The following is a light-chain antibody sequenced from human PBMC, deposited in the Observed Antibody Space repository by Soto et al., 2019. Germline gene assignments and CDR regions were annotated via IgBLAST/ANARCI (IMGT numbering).Light chain of an antibody. CDR3: QKYNIGYRT. CDR1: QSVRSN. Sequence: EIVMTKSPATLSVSPGDRTTLSSRARQSVRSNLAWYHQNPGQAAKLLIYGASTRATGIPPRFSGSGSGTEFTLTINSLQSVDCSVDYCQKYNIGYRTFGQVTKVDSK. J-gene: IGKJ1*01. V-gene: IGKV3-15*01. CDR2: GAS.